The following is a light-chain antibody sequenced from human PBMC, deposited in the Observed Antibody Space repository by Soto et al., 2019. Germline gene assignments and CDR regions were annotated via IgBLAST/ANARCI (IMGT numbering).Light chain of an antibody. CDR3: SSYTTISTYV. CDR1: SSDVGGYNY. J-gene: IGLJ1*01. V-gene: IGLV2-14*01. CDR2: DVR. Sequence: VLTQPASVSGSPGQAITISGPGTSSDVGGYNYVSWYQQHPGKAPKLMIYDVRNRPSGVSNRFSGSKSVNTASLTISGLQAEDEADYYCSSYTTISTYVFGTGTKVTVL.